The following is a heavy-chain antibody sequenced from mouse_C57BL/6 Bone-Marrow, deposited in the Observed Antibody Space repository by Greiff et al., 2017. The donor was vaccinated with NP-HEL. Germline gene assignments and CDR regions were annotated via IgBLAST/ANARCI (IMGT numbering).Heavy chain of an antibody. J-gene: IGHJ3*01. CDR3: FAGEFAY. V-gene: IGHV1-81*01. CDR2: IYPRSGNT. Sequence: QVHVKQSGAELARPGASVKLSCKASGYTFTSYGISWVKQRTGQALEWIGEIYPRSGNTYSLEPFKGKATLTADKSSSTAYMELRSLTSEDSAVYFCFAGEFAYWGQGTLVTVSA. CDR1: GYTFTSYG.